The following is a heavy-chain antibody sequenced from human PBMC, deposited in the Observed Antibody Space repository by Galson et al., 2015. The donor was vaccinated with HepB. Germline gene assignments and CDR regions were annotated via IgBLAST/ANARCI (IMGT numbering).Heavy chain of an antibody. CDR2: ISYDGSNK. Sequence: SLRLSCAASGFTFSSYGMHWVRQAPGKGLEWVAVISYDGSNKYYADSVKGRFTISRDNSKNTLYLQMNSLRAEDTAVYYCAKDMQRADGDYDDIDYWGQGTLVTVSS. J-gene: IGHJ4*02. V-gene: IGHV3-30*18. CDR3: AKDMQRADGDYDDIDY. D-gene: IGHD4-17*01. CDR1: GFTFSSYG.